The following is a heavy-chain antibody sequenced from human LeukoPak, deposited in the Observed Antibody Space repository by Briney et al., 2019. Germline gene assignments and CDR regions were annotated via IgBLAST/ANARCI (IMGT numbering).Heavy chain of an antibody. J-gene: IGHJ4*02. CDR3: ARVGIAMVLDY. V-gene: IGHV4-59*08. CDR2: IYYSGST. CDR1: GGSISSYY. D-gene: IGHD5-18*01. Sequence: SETLSLTCTVSGGSISSYYWSWIRQPPGKGLEWIGYIYYSGSTNYNPSLKSRVTISVDTSKNQFSLKLSSVTAADTAVYYCARVGIAMVLDYWGQGTLVTVSS.